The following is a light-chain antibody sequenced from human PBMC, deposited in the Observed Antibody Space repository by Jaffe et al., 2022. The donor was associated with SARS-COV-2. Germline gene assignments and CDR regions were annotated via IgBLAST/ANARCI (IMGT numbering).Light chain of an antibody. J-gene: IGKJ3*01. CDR2: GAS. CDR1: QSVSSSY. V-gene: IGKV3-20*01. CDR3: QQYDSMPFT. Sequence: EIVLTQSPGTLSLSPGERATLSCRASQSVSSSYLAWYQQKPGQAPRFLIYGASTRATGIPDRFSGGGSGTDFTLTISRLEPEDFAVYYCQQYDSMPFTFGPGTKVQIK.